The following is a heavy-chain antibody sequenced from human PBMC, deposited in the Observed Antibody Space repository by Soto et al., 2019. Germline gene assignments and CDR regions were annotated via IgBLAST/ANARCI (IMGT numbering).Heavy chain of an antibody. V-gene: IGHV3-72*01. Sequence: EVQLVESGGGLVQPGRSLRLSCAASGFTFSDHYIDWVRQAPGKGLEWVGRSGNKANSYTTEYAASVKGRFAISRDDSKNSLYLQMNSLKTEDTAVYYCARDHNGRNYYGMDVWGQGTTVTVSS. D-gene: IGHD1-20*01. CDR1: GFTFSDHY. CDR3: ARDHNGRNYYGMDV. J-gene: IGHJ6*02. CDR2: SGNKANSYTT.